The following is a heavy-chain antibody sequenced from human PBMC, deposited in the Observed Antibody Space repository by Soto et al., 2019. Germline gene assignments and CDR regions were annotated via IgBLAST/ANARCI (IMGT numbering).Heavy chain of an antibody. Sequence: ASVKVSFKASGYTFTSYGVSWVRQAPGQGLEWMGWISAYNGNTNYAQKLQGRVTMTTDTSTSTAYMELRSLRSDATAVYYCARGTIFGVAYNWYDPWGQGTLVTVSS. V-gene: IGHV1-18*01. J-gene: IGHJ5*02. CDR1: GYTFTSYG. CDR3: ARGTIFGVAYNWYDP. D-gene: IGHD3-3*01. CDR2: ISAYNGNT.